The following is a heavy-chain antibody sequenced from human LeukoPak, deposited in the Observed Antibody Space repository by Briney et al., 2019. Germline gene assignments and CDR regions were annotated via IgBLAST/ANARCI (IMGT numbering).Heavy chain of an antibody. CDR3: ARGLSGYYDGAYYFDY. V-gene: IGHV1-18*01. J-gene: IGHJ4*02. CDR2: ISAYNGNT. D-gene: IGHD3-22*01. CDR1: GYTFTSYG. Sequence: ASMKVSCKASGYTFTSYGISWVRQAPGQGLEWMGWISAYNGNTNYAQKLQGRVTMTTDTSTSTAYMELRSLRSDDTAVYYCARGLSGYYDGAYYFDYWGQGTLVTVSS.